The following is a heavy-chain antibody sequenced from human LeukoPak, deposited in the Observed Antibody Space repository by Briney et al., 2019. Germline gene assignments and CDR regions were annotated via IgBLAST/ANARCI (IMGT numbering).Heavy chain of an antibody. CDR2: IYYSGST. V-gene: IGHV4-39*01. Sequence: SETLSLTCTVFGGSISSSTYSWGWIRQPPGKGLEWIGNIYYSGSTDYNPSRKSRVLIFVDTSKNQFSLKLRSVTAADTAVYYCARLGNGYNRYYFEYWGQGTLVTVSS. CDR1: GGSISSSTYS. J-gene: IGHJ4*02. D-gene: IGHD5-24*01. CDR3: ARLGNGYNRYYFEY.